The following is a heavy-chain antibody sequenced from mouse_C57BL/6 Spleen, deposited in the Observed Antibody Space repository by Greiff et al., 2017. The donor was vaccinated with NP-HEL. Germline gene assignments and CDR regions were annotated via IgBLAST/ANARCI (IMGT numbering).Heavy chain of an antibody. V-gene: IGHV1-64*01. CDR1: GYTFTSYW. CDR3: ARERGYYGSAWFAY. CDR2: IHPNSGST. D-gene: IGHD1-1*01. Sequence: QVQLQQPGAELVKPGASVKLSCKASGYTFTSYWMHWVKQRPGQGLEWIGMIHPNSGSTNYNEKFKSKATLTVDKSSSTAYMQLSSLTSEDSAVYYCARERGYYGSAWFAYWGQGTLVTVSA. J-gene: IGHJ3*01.